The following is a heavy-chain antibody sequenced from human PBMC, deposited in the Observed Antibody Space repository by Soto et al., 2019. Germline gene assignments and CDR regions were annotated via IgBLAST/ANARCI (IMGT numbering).Heavy chain of an antibody. V-gene: IGHV3-49*03. J-gene: IGHJ6*02. CDR2: IRSKAYGGTT. Sequence: PGGSLRLSCTASGFTFGDYAMSWFRQAPGKXLEWVGFIRSKAYGGTTEYAASVKGRFTISRDDSKSIAYLQMNSLKTEDTAVYYCTRDTVVVVAATDEYYYYGMDVWGQGTTVTVSS. D-gene: IGHD2-15*01. CDR3: TRDTVVVVAATDEYYYYGMDV. CDR1: GFTFGDYA.